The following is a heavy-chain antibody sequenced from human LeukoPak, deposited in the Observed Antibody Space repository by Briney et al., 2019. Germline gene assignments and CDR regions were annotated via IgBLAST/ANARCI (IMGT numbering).Heavy chain of an antibody. D-gene: IGHD6-6*01. CDR1: GGSISSHY. CDR2: ISGSGGST. CDR3: AKTSRSSSSGGGGFDS. J-gene: IGHJ4*02. V-gene: IGHV3-23*01. Sequence: PSETLSLTCTVSGGSISSHYWSWVRQAPGKGLEWVSVISGSGGSTSYADSVRGRFTISRDDSKNTLYLQMNSLRAEDTAIYYCAKTSRSSSSGGGGFDSWGQGTLVTLSS.